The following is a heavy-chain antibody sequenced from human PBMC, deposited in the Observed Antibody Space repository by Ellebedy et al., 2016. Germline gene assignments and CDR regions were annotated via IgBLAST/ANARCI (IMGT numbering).Heavy chain of an antibody. D-gene: IGHD3-3*02. CDR2: MNPNGDT. CDR1: GNIFSSYD. V-gene: IGHV1-8*01. Sequence: ASVKVSXXASGNIFSSYDINWVRQAPGQGLEWMGWMNPNGDTGSAQKFLGRLTLSRDTSISTAYLELSGLRSDDTAVYYCARYIFGTAFHQWGQGTLVTVSS. CDR3: ARYIFGTAFHQ. J-gene: IGHJ4*02.